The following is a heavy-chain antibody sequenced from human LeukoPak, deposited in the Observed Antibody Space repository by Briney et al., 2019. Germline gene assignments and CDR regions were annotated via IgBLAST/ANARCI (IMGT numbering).Heavy chain of an antibody. Sequence: SQTLSLTCTVSGGSISSGSYYWSWTRQPAGKGLEWIGRIYTSGSTNYNPSLKSRVTISVDTSKNQFSLKLRSVTAADTAVYYCARDSTDCSGGSCYSDYYYYMDVWGKGTTVTISS. CDR1: GGSISSGSYY. CDR2: IYTSGST. V-gene: IGHV4-61*02. CDR3: ARDSTDCSGGSCYSDYYYYMDV. D-gene: IGHD2-15*01. J-gene: IGHJ6*03.